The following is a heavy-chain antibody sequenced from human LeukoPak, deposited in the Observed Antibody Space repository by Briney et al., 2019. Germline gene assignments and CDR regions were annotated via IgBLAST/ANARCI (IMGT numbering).Heavy chain of an antibody. V-gene: IGHV4-34*01. CDR3: ARGRTGYSSSWYGNWFDP. Sequence: SETLSLTCAVYGGSFSGYYWSWIRQPPGKGLEWIGEINHSGSTNYNPSLKSRVTISVDTSKNQFSLKLSSVTAADTAVYYCARGRTGYSSSWYGNWFDPWGRGTLVTVSS. J-gene: IGHJ5*02. CDR1: GGSFSGYY. D-gene: IGHD6-13*01. CDR2: INHSGST.